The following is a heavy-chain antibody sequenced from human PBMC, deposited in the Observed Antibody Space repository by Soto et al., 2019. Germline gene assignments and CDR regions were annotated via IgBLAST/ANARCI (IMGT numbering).Heavy chain of an antibody. CDR1: GFTLSSYA. D-gene: IGHD3-22*01. CDR2: ISGSGGTT. Sequence: EVQLLESGGGLVQPGGSLRLSCAASGFTLSSYAMSWVRQAPGKGLEWVSAISGSGGTTYYADSVKGRFTISRDTSKNTLYLQMNSLRAEDTAVYYCAKVERYYYDSSGYYSSPLCWGQGTLVTVSS. CDR3: AKVERYYYDSSGYYSSPLC. J-gene: IGHJ4*02. V-gene: IGHV3-23*01.